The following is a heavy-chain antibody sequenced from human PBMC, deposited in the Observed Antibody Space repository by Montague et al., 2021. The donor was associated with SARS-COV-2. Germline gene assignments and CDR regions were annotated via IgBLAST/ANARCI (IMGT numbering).Heavy chain of an antibody. CDR3: ARGAPTITRILVFFTGAGWYLDL. CDR1: GGSFSGYY. D-gene: IGHD3-22*01. J-gene: IGHJ2*01. Sequence: SETLSLTCAVHGGSFSGYYWSWIRQPPGKGLEWIGEINHSGSTNYNPSLKSRVSISVDTSKNQFSLKLSSVTAADTAVYYCARGAPTITRILVFFTGAGWYLDLWGRGTLVTVSS. V-gene: IGHV4-34*01. CDR2: INHSGST.